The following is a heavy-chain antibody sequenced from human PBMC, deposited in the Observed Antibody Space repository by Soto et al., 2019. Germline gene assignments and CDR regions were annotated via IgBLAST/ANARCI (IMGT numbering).Heavy chain of an antibody. D-gene: IGHD6-19*01. CDR1: GYTFTSYA. V-gene: IGHV1-3*01. CDR2: INAGNGNT. Sequence: ASVKVSCKASGYTFTSYAMHWVRQAPGQRLEWMGWINAGNGNTKYSQKFQGRVTITRDTSASTAYMELSSLRSEDTAVFYCARAVAVAADFDYWGQGTLVTVSS. J-gene: IGHJ4*02. CDR3: ARAVAVAADFDY.